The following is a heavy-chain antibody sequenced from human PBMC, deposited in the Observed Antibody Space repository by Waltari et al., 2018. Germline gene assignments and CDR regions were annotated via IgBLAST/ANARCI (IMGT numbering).Heavy chain of an antibody. D-gene: IGHD2-15*01. CDR1: GYTFIDYF. V-gene: IGHV1-69-2*01. J-gene: IGHJ4*02. Sequence: EVQLVQSGAEVKKPGATVKISCKASGYTFIDYFMHWVQQAPGKGLEWVGRIEHEDGETVDAEKFQGRVTITADTSTDTSYLELSSLRSDDTAVYYCARRYCNGDNCYQHDYWGQGTLVTVSS. CDR2: IEHEDGET. CDR3: ARRYCNGDNCYQHDY.